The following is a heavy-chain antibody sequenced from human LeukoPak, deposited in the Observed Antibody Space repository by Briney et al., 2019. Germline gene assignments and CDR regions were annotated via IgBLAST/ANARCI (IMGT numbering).Heavy chain of an antibody. D-gene: IGHD2-15*01. CDR1: GFTFSSYA. CDR2: ITGGGDTT. Sequence: GGSLRLSCAASGFTFSSYAMTWVRQAPGKGLEWVSSITGGGDTTYYADSVRGRFTISRDNSKNTLSVQMNSLRAEDTAVYYCAKQRSEVVVAAANYWGQGTLVTVSS. V-gene: IGHV3-23*01. J-gene: IGHJ4*02. CDR3: AKQRSEVVVAAANY.